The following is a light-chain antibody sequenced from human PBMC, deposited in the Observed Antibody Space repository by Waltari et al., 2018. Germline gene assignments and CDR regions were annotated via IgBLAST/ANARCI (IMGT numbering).Light chain of an antibody. V-gene: IGKV1-5*03. CDR2: EAS. J-gene: IGKJ2*01. CDR3: QQYDSGSIT. Sequence: DIQMTQSPSTLSASVGDRVTISCRASQSISTWLAWYQQKPGKAPQLLIYEASNLENGVPSRFSGSGSGTDFTLTISSLQADDFATYYCQQYDSGSITFGQGTKLEI. CDR1: QSISTW.